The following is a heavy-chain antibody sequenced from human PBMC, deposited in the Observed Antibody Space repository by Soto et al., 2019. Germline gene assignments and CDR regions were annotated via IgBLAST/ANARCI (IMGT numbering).Heavy chain of an antibody. D-gene: IGHD3-22*01. CDR2: INAGNGNT. J-gene: IGHJ6*02. V-gene: IGHV1-3*01. CDR3: ARDPPDSSAYHHHYYYGMEV. Sequence: ASVKVSCKASGYTFTSYGIHWVRQAPGQRLEWTGWINAGNGNTKYSEKFQGRVTITRDTSASTAYLELSSLRSEDTAVYYCARDPPDSSAYHHHYYYGMEVWGQGTTVTVSS. CDR1: GYTFTSYG.